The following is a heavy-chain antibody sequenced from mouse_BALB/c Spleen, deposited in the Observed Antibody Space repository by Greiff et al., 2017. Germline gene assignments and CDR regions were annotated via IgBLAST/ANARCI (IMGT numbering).Heavy chain of an antibody. J-gene: IGHJ2*01. D-gene: IGHD4-1*01. CDR2: IYPGNSDT. V-gene: IGHV1-5*01. CDR1: GYSFTSYW. CDR3: TLWDVDYFDY. Sequence: EVQLQQSGTVLARPGASVKMSCKASGYSFTSYWMHWVKQRPGQGLDWIGAIYPGNSDTSYNQKFKGKAKLTAVTSASTAYMELSSLTNEDSAVYYCTLWDVDYFDYWGQGTTLTVSS.